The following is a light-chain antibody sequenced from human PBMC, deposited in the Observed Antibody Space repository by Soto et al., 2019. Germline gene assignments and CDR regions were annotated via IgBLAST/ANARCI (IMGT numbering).Light chain of an antibody. CDR1: QSVSSSS. Sequence: IVLTQSPGTLSLSPGERATLSCRASQSVSSSSLAWYQQKPGQAPRLLLYGASSRATGIPDRFSGSGSGTDFTLTISRLEPEDFAVYYCQQYRTFGQGTKVEIK. CDR2: GAS. CDR3: QQYRT. V-gene: IGKV3-20*01. J-gene: IGKJ1*01.